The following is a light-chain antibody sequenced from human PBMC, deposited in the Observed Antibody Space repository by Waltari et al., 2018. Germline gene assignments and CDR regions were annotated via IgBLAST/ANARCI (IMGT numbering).Light chain of an antibody. Sequence: QSALTQTASVSGSPGGAITISRSGTRSGIGKYNLRSWYQQHRGKAPTLIIYDVNKRPSGVSNRFSGSKSGNTAFLTISGLQTADEADYYCCSYVGSAISVFGGGTKLTVL. J-gene: IGLJ3*02. CDR2: DVN. CDR3: CSYVGSAISV. V-gene: IGLV2-23*02. CDR1: RSGIGKYNL.